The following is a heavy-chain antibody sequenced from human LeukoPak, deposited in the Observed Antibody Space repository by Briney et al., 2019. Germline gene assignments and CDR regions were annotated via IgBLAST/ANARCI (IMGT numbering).Heavy chain of an antibody. V-gene: IGHV4-61*01. Sequence: PSQTLSLTCTVSGGSISSGSYYWSWIRQPPGQGLGWIGYIYYSGTTNYNPSLKSRVTISVDTSKNQFSLRLSSVTAADTAVYYCARDSSYGDYDDAFDIWGQGTMVTVSS. CDR3: ARDSSYGDYDDAFDI. J-gene: IGHJ3*02. CDR2: IYYSGTT. CDR1: GGSISSGSYY. D-gene: IGHD4-17*01.